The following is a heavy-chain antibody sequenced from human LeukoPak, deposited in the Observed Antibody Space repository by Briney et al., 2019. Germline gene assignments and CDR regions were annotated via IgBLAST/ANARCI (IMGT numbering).Heavy chain of an antibody. Sequence: PSETLSLTCTVSGYSISSDYYWGWIRQPPGKGLEWIASVSHSGSTYYNPSLKSRVTISVDTSKNQFSLKATSVTAADTAVYYCARGQIIRLGAVDAFDIWGQGTMVTVSS. D-gene: IGHD1-26*01. CDR3: ARGQIIRLGAVDAFDI. V-gene: IGHV4-38-2*02. CDR1: GYSISSDYY. J-gene: IGHJ3*02. CDR2: VSHSGST.